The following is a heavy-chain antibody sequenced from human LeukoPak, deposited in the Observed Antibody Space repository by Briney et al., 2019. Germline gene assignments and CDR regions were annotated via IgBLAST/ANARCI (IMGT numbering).Heavy chain of an antibody. J-gene: IGHJ4*02. Sequence: GSLRLSCAASGFTFSTYSMNWVRQAPGKGLEWLSGISGSGGGTYYADSVKGRFTISRDDSKNTLYLQMHSLRAEDTAVYYCAKDLLVYSTSSGGYFDYWGQGTLVTVSS. CDR2: ISGSGGGT. CDR3: AKDLLVYSTSSGGYFDY. D-gene: IGHD6-6*01. V-gene: IGHV3-23*01. CDR1: GFTFSTYS.